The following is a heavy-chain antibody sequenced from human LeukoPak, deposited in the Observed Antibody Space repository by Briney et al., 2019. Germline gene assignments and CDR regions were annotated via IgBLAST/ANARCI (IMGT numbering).Heavy chain of an antibody. Sequence: GESLKISCQTSGYSFTTYWIGWVRQMPGKGREWVGIIYPGDFDIRYSPSFQGQVTISADKSISTAYLQWSSLKASDTAMYYCVRAWKYDGRYDGSGSYSDYWGQGTLVTVSS. D-gene: IGHD3-10*01. CDR3: VRAWKYDGRYDGSGSYSDY. CDR2: IYPGDFDI. J-gene: IGHJ4*02. CDR1: GYSFTTYW. V-gene: IGHV5-51*01.